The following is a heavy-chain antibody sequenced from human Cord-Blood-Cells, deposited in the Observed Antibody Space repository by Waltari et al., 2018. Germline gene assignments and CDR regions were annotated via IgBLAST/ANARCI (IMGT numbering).Heavy chain of an antibody. D-gene: IGHD1-26*01. CDR1: GFPFSSYW. CDR2: IKQDGSEK. J-gene: IGHJ4*02. Sequence: EVQLVESGGGLVQPGGSLRLSCAASGFPFSSYWMSWVRQAPGKGLEWVANIKQDGSEKYYVDSVKGRFTISRDNAKNSLYLQMNSLRAEDTAVYYCARNSGSYIDYWGQGTLVTVSS. CDR3: ARNSGSYIDY. V-gene: IGHV3-7*01.